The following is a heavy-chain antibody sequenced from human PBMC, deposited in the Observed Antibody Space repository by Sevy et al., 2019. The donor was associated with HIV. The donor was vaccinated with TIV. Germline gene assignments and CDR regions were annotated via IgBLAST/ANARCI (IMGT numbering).Heavy chain of an antibody. CDR1: GFTFSSYW. CDR3: AREGSGYSSSWGLYYYYGMDV. Sequence: GGSLRLSCAASGFTFSSYWMSWVRQAPGKGLEWVANIKQDGSEKYYVDSGKGRFTIPRDNGKNSLYLQMNSVRAEDTAVYYCAREGSGYSSSWGLYYYYGMDVWGQGTTVTVSS. CDR2: IKQDGSEK. D-gene: IGHD6-13*01. J-gene: IGHJ6*02. V-gene: IGHV3-7*01.